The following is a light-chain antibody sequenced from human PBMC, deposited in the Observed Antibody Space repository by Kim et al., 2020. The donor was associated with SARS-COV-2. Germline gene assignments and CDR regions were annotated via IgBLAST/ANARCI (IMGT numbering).Light chain of an antibody. V-gene: IGLV7-46*01. Sequence: PGGTGNLTLASSTGAITSSHFPYWFQQKPGQVTTTMIYDTNNFHSWTPARFSGSLLGGKAALTLSGAQPEDEAEYYCLLFYSGVRVIGGGTQLTVL. CDR2: DTN. CDR1: TGAITSSHF. CDR3: LLFYSGVRV. J-gene: IGLJ2*01.